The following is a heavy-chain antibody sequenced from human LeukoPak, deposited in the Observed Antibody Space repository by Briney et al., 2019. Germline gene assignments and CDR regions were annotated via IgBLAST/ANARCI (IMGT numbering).Heavy chain of an antibody. CDR1: GGSISSYY. CDR3: AREGPTGVILPMMTFDV. D-gene: IGHD1-1*01. V-gene: IGHV4-59*12. CDR2: IYYSGST. J-gene: IGHJ3*01. Sequence: SETLSLTCTVSGGSISSYYWSWIRQPPGKGLEWIGYIYYSGSTNYNPSLKSRVPMSVDTSKNQFSLTLTSVTAADTAVYYCAREGPTGVILPMMTFDVWGQGTMVTVSS.